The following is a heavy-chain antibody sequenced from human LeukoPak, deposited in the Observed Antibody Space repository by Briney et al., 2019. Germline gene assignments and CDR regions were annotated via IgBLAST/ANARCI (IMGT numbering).Heavy chain of an antibody. CDR2: IKQDGSET. D-gene: IGHD2-8*01. CDR3: VRGKIRPNV. CDR1: GCSFSSPW. V-gene: IGHV3-7*01. Sequence: GGSLRLSCAASGCSFSSPWMNWVHQAPGKGLEWVASIKQDGSETYYVDSVKSRFSISRDNAKKSLYLQMNSLRAEDTGVYSCVRGKIRPNVWGQGNLVTVSS. J-gene: IGHJ4*02.